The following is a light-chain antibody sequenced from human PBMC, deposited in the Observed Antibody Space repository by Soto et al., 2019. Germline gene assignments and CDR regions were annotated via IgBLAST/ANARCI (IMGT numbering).Light chain of an antibody. Sequence: IVLTHSPGTLSFSPGEIATLSFRASQSVSSSYLAWYQQKPVQAPRLLIYGASSRATGIPDRFSGSGSGTDFTLTISRLEPEDFAVYYCQQRSNWPTFGQGTKVDIK. J-gene: IGKJ1*01. V-gene: IGKV3D-20*02. CDR3: QQRSNWPT. CDR2: GAS. CDR1: QSVSSSY.